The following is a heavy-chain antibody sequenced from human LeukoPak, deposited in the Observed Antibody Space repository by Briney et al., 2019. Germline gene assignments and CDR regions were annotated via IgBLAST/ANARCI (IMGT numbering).Heavy chain of an antibody. CDR3: AKVGAYCGGDCYLYYFDY. Sequence: GGSLRLSCGASGFTFSNYAMSWVRQAPGEGLEWVSSISGSGGSTYYADSVKGRFTISRDNSKNTLYLQMNSLRAEDTAVYYCAKVGAYCGGDCYLYYFDYWGQGTLVTVSS. V-gene: IGHV3-23*01. D-gene: IGHD2-21*02. CDR1: GFTFSNYA. J-gene: IGHJ4*02. CDR2: ISGSGGST.